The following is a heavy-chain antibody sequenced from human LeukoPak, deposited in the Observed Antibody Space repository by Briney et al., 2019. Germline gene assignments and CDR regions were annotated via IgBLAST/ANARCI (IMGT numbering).Heavy chain of an antibody. V-gene: IGHV4-59*01. D-gene: IGHD2-8*02. CDR3: ARNLMVVFNDAFDI. CDR2: IYYSGST. Sequence: SETLSLTCTVSGGSLNTYSWSWIRQPPGKGLEWIGFIYYSGSTNYTPSLKGRVTISVDTSKNQFSLKLSSVTAADTAVYYCARNLMVVFNDAFDIWGQGTMVTVSS. CDR1: GGSLNTYS. J-gene: IGHJ3*02.